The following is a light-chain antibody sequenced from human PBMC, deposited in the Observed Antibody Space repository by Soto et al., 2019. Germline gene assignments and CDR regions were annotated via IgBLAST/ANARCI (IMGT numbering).Light chain of an antibody. CDR2: GAS. J-gene: IGKJ4*01. CDR3: QQYADSPLT. V-gene: IGKV3-20*01. Sequence: EIVLTKSPDTLSLSPGERATLSCRTSDPISNTFVAWFQQRPGQAPRHLIYGASSRAIGIPDRFSGSGSGTDYTLTISRLEPEDFALYYCQQYADSPLTFGGGTKLDI. CDR1: DPISNTF.